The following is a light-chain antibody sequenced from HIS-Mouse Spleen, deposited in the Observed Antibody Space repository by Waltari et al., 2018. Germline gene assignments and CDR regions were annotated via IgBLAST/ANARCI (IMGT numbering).Light chain of an antibody. CDR1: ALPKKY. Sequence: SYELTQPPSVSVSPGQTARITCSGDALPKKYAYWYQQKSGQAPVLVIYEDSKRPSGIPERFSGDSSGTMDTLTISGAQVEDEADYYCYSTDSSGNHRVFGGGTKLTVL. J-gene: IGLJ2*01. V-gene: IGLV3-10*01. CDR3: YSTDSSGNHRV. CDR2: EDS.